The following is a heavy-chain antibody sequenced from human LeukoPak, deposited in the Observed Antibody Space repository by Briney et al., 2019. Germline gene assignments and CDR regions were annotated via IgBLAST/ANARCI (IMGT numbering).Heavy chain of an antibody. J-gene: IGHJ4*02. D-gene: IGHD1-26*01. Sequence: ASVTVSCKASGYTFTTYYIHWVRQASGQGLEWMGIINPSDGSTSYAQKFQGRVTMTRDTSTSTVYMDLSSLRSEDTAVYYCARDLKGRGELLGYWGQGTLVTVSS. V-gene: IGHV1-46*01. CDR2: INPSDGST. CDR1: GYTFTTYY. CDR3: ARDLKGRGELLGY.